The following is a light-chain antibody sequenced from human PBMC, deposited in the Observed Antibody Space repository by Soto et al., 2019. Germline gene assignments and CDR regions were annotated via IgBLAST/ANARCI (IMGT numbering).Light chain of an antibody. J-gene: IGKJ1*01. Sequence: DIVMTQSPASLAVSLGERAAIKCKSSQSVLVSSMNENCLGWYQQKPGQPPKLLIYWASTRASGVPDRFSGSGAGTDFTLTITNLQAEDVALSYCQQCYSPPWTFGQGTKVEIK. CDR2: WAS. CDR1: QSVLVSSMNENC. CDR3: QQCYSPPWT. V-gene: IGKV4-1*01.